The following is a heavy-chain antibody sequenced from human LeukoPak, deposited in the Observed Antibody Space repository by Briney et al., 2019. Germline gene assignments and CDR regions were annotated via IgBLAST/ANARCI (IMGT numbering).Heavy chain of an antibody. J-gene: IGHJ5*02. D-gene: IGHD6-13*01. CDR2: ISYDGRVD. V-gene: IGHV3-30*04. CDR1: GFTFSAYP. CDR3: ARDNHSGSWSWFDP. Sequence: PGGSLRLSCAASGFTFSAYPMHWVRQAPGKGLEWVAIISYDGRVDFYADSVRGRFTISRDNSKNTLYLQMNSLRAEDTAVYYCARDNHSGSWSWFDPWGQGTLVSVSA.